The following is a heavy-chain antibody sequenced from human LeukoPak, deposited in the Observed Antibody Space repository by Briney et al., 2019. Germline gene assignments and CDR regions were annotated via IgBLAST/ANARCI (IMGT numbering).Heavy chain of an antibody. CDR2: IYYSGST. V-gene: IGHV4-59*08. J-gene: IGHJ3*02. Sequence: RASETLSLTCTVSGGSISSYYWSWIRQPPGKGLEWIGYIYYSGSTNYNPSLKSRVTISVDTSKNQFSLKLSSVTAADTAVYYCARLDYGDIGAFDIWGQGTMVTVSS. D-gene: IGHD4-17*01. CDR1: GGSISSYY. CDR3: ARLDYGDIGAFDI.